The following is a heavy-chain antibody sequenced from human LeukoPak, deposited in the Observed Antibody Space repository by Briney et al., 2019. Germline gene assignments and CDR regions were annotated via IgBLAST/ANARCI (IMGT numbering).Heavy chain of an antibody. CDR2: IYYCGST. CDR3: AREAGYCSSTSCYYYYYYMDV. J-gene: IGHJ6*03. CDR1: GGCISSHY. V-gene: IGHV4-59*11. D-gene: IGHD2-2*01. Sequence: SETLPLTCTVSGGCISSHYWRWIRQPPGKGLEWIGYIYYCGSTNYNPSLKSRVTISVDTSKNQFSLKLSSVTAADTAVYYCAREAGYCSSTSCYYYYYYMDVWGKGTTVTVSS.